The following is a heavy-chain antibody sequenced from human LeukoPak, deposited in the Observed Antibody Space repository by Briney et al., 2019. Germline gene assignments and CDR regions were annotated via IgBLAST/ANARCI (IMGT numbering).Heavy chain of an antibody. CDR3: ARVAEWLDDLDY. CDR1: GFTFSSYA. Sequence: PGRSLRLSCAASGFTFSSYAMHWVRQAPGKGLEWVAVISYDGSNKYYADSVKGRFTISRDNSKNTLYLQMNSLRAEDTAVCYCARVAEWLDDLDYWGQGTLVTVSS. J-gene: IGHJ4*02. V-gene: IGHV3-30*04. CDR2: ISYDGSNK. D-gene: IGHD6-19*01.